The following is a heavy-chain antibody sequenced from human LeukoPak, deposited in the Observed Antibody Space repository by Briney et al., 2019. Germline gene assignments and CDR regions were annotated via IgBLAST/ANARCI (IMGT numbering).Heavy chain of an antibody. CDR2: IIPIFGTA. V-gene: IGHV1-69*13. J-gene: IGHJ4*02. CDR3: AKDRGLYPYYFDY. CDR1: GGTFSSYA. D-gene: IGHD2-15*01. Sequence: SVKLSCKASGGTFSSYAISWVRQAPGQGLEWMGGIIPIFGTANYAQKFQGRVTITADESTSTAYMELSSLRSEDTAVYYCAKDRGLYPYYFDYWGQGTLVTVSS.